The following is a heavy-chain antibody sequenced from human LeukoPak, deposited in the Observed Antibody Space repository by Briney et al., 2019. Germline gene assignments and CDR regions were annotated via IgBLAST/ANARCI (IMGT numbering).Heavy chain of an antibody. CDR2: ISAYNGDT. J-gene: IGHJ4*02. CDR1: GYTFNNNG. CDR3: ARDGRFGELFDY. Sequence: ASVKVSCEASGYTFNNNGISWVRQAPGQRLEWVGWISAYNGDTNYAQKLQGRVTMTTDTSTSTAYMEVRSLRSDDTAVYYCARDGRFGELFDYWGQGTLVTVSS. D-gene: IGHD3-10*01. V-gene: IGHV1-18*01.